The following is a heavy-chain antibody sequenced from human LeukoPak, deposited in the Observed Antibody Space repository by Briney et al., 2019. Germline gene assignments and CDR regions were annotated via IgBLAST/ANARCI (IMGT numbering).Heavy chain of an antibody. D-gene: IGHD2-15*01. CDR3: ARRQVVVVVAATPDYYYYMDV. Sequence: GGSLRLSCAASGFTFSSYSMNWVRQAPGKGLEWVSSISSSSYIYYADSVKGRFTISRDNAKNSLYLQMNSLRAEDTAVYYCARRQVVVVVAATPDYYYYMDVWGKGTTVTVSS. CDR2: ISSSSYI. V-gene: IGHV3-21*01. J-gene: IGHJ6*03. CDR1: GFTFSSYS.